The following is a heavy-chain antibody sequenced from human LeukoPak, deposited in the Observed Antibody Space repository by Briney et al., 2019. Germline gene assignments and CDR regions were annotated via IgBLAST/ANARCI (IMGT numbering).Heavy chain of an antibody. J-gene: IGHJ4*02. V-gene: IGHV1-46*01. Sequence: GAPVKVSCKASGYTFTSYYMHWVRQAPGQGLEWMGIINPSGGSTSYAQKFQGRVTMTRDTSTSTVYMELSSLRSEDTAVYYCARMVRGVQFDYWGQGTLVTVSS. CDR1: GYTFTSYY. CDR3: ARMVRGVQFDY. D-gene: IGHD3-10*01. CDR2: INPSGGST.